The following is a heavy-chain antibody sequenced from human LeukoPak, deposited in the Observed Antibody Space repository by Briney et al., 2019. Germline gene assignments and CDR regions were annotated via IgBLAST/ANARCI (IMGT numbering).Heavy chain of an antibody. CDR3: VRGGGAFCGNDCYRNFDY. D-gene: IGHD2-21*02. CDR2: ISGSGGST. Sequence: PGGSLRLSCVASGLTFSSYAMSWVRQAPGKGLEWVSAISGSGGSTYYAGSVKGRFTISRDNSKNILSLQMTSLRGEDTAVYDCVRGGGAFCGNDCYRNFDYWGQGTLVTVSS. J-gene: IGHJ4*02. V-gene: IGHV3-23*01. CDR1: GLTFSSYA.